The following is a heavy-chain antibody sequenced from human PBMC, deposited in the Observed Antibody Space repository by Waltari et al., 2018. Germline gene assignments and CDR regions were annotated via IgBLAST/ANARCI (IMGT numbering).Heavy chain of an antibody. Sequence: QVQLQQWGAGLLKPSETLSLTCDVSGGSFSDYYWSWICQPPGQGLEWIGDIHHSGNTNYNPSLKSRFIVSIDTSKDQFSLKLTSVTAADTAVYYCARLVVVRSAVGAYYFDYWGQGTLVTVSS. CDR3: ARLVVVRSAVGAYYFDY. D-gene: IGHD2-15*01. CDR2: IHHSGNT. J-gene: IGHJ4*02. V-gene: IGHV4-34*02. CDR1: GGSFSDYY.